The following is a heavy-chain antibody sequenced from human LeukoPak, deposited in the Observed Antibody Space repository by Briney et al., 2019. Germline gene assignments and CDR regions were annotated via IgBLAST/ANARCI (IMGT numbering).Heavy chain of an antibody. D-gene: IGHD5-12*01. CDR3: ARLSPSSVATTNWYYFDY. J-gene: IGHJ4*02. Sequence: GESLKISCKGSRYSFTSYWIGWVRQMPGKGLEWMGIIYPGDSDTRYSPSFQGLVTISADKSISTAYLQWSSLKASDTAMYYCARLSPSSVATTNWYYFDYWGQGTLVTVSS. CDR1: RYSFTSYW. V-gene: IGHV5-51*01. CDR2: IYPGDSDT.